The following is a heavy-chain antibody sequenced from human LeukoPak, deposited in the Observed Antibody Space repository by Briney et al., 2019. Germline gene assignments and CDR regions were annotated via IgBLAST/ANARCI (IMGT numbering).Heavy chain of an antibody. D-gene: IGHD1-1*01. CDR3: ARVTGTGHYYYYMDV. V-gene: IGHV4-39*07. J-gene: IGHJ6*03. CDR2: IHYSGST. CDR1: GGSISSSSYY. Sequence: SETLSLTCTVSGGSISSSSYYWAWIRQPPGKGLEWIGSIHYSGSTYYNPSLQSRVTISIDTSKNQFSLKLRFVTAADTAVYYCARVTGTGHYYYYMDVWGKGTTVTVSS.